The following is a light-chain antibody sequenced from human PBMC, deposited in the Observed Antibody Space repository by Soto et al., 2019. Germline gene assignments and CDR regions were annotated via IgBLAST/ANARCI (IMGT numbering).Light chain of an antibody. CDR1: ESVKTN. V-gene: IGKV3-15*01. J-gene: IGKJ4*01. Sequence: EIVMTQSPATLSVSPGETATLSCRASESVKTNLAWYQQKPGQAPRLLIYGAFTRAAGIPVRFSGSASGTEFTLTISGLQSEDFAVYYCHQYDRWPLSLGGGTKVEIK. CDR2: GAF. CDR3: HQYDRWPLS.